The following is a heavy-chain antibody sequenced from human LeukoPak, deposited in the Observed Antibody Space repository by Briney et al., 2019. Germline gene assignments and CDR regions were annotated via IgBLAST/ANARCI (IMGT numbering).Heavy chain of an antibody. CDR2: VNSNDRP. D-gene: IGHD2-15*01. CDR3: AKALAAVVEAAINY. Sequence: AGGSLRLSCAASGFNFSNYAMTWVRQAPGKGLEWVSTVNSNDRPYYADSVKGRFTISRDNSKNTLYLQMNTLRVEDTALYYCAKALAAVVEAAINYWGQGILVTVSP. V-gene: IGHV3-23*01. CDR1: GFNFSNYA. J-gene: IGHJ4*02.